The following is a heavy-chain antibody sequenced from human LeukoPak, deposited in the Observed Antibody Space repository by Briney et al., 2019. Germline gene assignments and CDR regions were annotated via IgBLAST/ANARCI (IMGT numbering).Heavy chain of an antibody. J-gene: IGHJ6*03. CDR2: MNPNSGNT. CDR1: GYTFTSYD. CDR3: ARAYTVVTPQGHMDV. Sequence: GASVKVSCKASGYTFTSYDINWVRQATGQGLGWMGWMNPNSGNTGYAQKFQGRVTITRNTSISTAYMELSSLRSEDTAVYYCARAYTVVTPQGHMDVWGKGTTVTVSS. D-gene: IGHD4-23*01. V-gene: IGHV1-8*03.